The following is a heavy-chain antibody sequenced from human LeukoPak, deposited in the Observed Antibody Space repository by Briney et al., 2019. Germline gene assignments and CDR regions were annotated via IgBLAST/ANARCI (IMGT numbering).Heavy chain of an antibody. J-gene: IGHJ4*02. CDR1: GFTFSDYY. Sequence: GGSLRLSCAASGFTFSDYYMSWIRQAPGKGLEWVSYISSSNSYTNYADSVKGRFYADSVKGRFTISRDNAKNSLYLQMNSLRAEDTAVYYCARGGTFGVDISDYWGQGTLVTVSS. V-gene: IGHV3-11*06. CDR2: ISSSNSYT. D-gene: IGHD3-3*01. CDR3: ARGGTFGVDISDY.